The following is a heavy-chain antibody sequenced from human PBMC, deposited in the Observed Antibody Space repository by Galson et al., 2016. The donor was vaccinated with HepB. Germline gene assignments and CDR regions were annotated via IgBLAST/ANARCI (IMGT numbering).Heavy chain of an antibody. CDR2: INQGGSEE. CDR1: GFTFSSYA. V-gene: IGHV3-7*05. CDR3: ARDLSFGGGSTWYDVMDV. Sequence: SLRLSCAASGFTFSSYAMHWVRQAPGKGLEWVANINQGGSEENYVDSMKGRFTISRDNAKNSLFLQINSLRAEDAAVYYCARDLSFGGGSTWYDVMDVWGQGTTVTVSS. J-gene: IGHJ6*02. D-gene: IGHD3-10*01.